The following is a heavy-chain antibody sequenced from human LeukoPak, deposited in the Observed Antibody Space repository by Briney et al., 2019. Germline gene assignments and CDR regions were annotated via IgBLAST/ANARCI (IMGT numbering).Heavy chain of an antibody. D-gene: IGHD3-10*01. CDR2: IRFDGNNK. J-gene: IGHJ4*02. V-gene: IGHV3-30*02. Sequence: PGGSLRLSCAASGFTFTSYGMHWVRQAPGKGLEWVSFIRFDGNNKYYADSVKGRFTISRDNSKNTLYLQMNSLRAEDTAVYYCMKRPGLSGTPYYFDYWGQGTLVTVSS. CDR1: GFTFTSYG. CDR3: MKRPGLSGTPYYFDY.